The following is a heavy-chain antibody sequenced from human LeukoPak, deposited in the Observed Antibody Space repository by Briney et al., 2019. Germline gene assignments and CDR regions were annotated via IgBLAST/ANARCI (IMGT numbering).Heavy chain of an antibody. V-gene: IGHV3-64*01. CDR3: ARYCSGVSCYSGYDY. J-gene: IGHJ4*02. CDR2: ISTNGGGT. Sequence: GSLRLCCAASGFTFSTYAMHWVRQTPGKGLEYVSAISTNGGGTYYANSVKGRFTISRDNSKNTLYLQMGSLRAEDMAVYYCARYCSGVSCYSGYDYWGQGTLVTVSS. CDR1: GFTFSTYA. D-gene: IGHD2-15*01.